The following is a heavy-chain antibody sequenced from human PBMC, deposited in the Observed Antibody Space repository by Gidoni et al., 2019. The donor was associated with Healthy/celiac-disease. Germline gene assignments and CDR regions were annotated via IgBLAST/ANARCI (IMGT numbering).Heavy chain of an antibody. CDR1: GGTFSSYT. V-gene: IGHV1-69*02. D-gene: IGHD3-10*01. J-gene: IGHJ6*02. Sequence: QVQLVQSGAEVKKPGSSVKVSCKASGGTFSSYTISWMRLATGQGIEWMGRIIPILGIANYAQKFQGRVTITADKSTSTAYMELSSLRSEDTAVYYCAMVRGAPYYYGMDVWGQGTTVTVSS. CDR2: IIPILGIA. CDR3: AMVRGAPYYYGMDV.